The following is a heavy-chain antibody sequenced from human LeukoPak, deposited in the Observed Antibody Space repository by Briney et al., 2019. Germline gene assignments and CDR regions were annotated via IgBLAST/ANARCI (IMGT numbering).Heavy chain of an antibody. CDR1: GGTFSSYA. CDR3: ARAPDLWFGESDAFDI. CDR2: IIPILGIA. D-gene: IGHD3-10*01. V-gene: IGHV1-69*04. J-gene: IGHJ3*02. Sequence: SVKVSCKASGGTFSSYAISWVRQAPGQWLEWMGRIIPILGIANYAQKFQGRVTITADKSTSTAYMEPSSLRSEDTAVYYCARAPDLWFGESDAFDIWGQGTMVTVSS.